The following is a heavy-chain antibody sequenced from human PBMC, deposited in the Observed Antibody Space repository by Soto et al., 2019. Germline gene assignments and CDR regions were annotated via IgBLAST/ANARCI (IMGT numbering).Heavy chain of an antibody. Sequence: QVQLVQSGAEVKKPGASVKVSCKASGYTFTSYGISWVRQAPGQGLEWMGWINAYNGNTNYAQKLQGRVTMTTDTXXXXXXXXXXXXXXXXTXVYYCARVLPPFDPWGQGTLVTVSS. V-gene: IGHV1-18*01. CDR2: INAYNGNT. D-gene: IGHD3-10*01. J-gene: IGHJ5*02. CDR1: GYTFTSYG. CDR3: ARVLPPFDP.